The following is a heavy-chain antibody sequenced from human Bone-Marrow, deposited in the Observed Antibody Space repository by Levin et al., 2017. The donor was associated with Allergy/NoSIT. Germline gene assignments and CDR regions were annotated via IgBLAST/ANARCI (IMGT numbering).Heavy chain of an antibody. D-gene: IGHD5-24*01. CDR2: LGYGGRTV. CDR1: GFTLSDYY. Sequence: NPGGSLRLSCAASGFTLSDYYISWIRQAPGKGLEWISYLGYGGRTVNYADSVKGRFTVSWDNPNTSCYLQMNNLRVEDTAVYYCARGTESQSFGDGHLDVWGQGTTVIVSS. CDR3: ARGTESQSFGDGHLDV. V-gene: IGHV3-11*01. J-gene: IGHJ6*01.